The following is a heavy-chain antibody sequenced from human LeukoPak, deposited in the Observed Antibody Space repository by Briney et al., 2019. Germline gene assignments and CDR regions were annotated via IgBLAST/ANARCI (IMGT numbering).Heavy chain of an antibody. CDR3: ARAPSYYDILTGYHGGFDY. D-gene: IGHD3-9*01. CDR2: ISAYNGNT. Sequence: ASVKVSCKASGYTFTSYGISWVRQAPGQGLEWMGWISAYNGNTNYAQKLQGRVTMTTDTSTSTAYMELRSLRSDDTAVYYCARAPSYYDILTGYHGGFDYWGXGTLVTVSS. CDR1: GYTFTSYG. J-gene: IGHJ4*02. V-gene: IGHV1-18*01.